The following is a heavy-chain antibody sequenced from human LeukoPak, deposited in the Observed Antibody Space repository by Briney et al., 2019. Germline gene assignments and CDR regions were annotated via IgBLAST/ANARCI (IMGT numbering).Heavy chain of an antibody. J-gene: IGHJ4*02. D-gene: IGHD3-10*01. CDR1: GGSISSSSYY. Sequence: SETLSLTCTVSGGSISSSSYYWGWIRQPPGKGLEWIGSIYYSGSTYYNPSLKSRVTISVDTSKNQFSLKLSSVTAADTAVYYCARIDRSYYSGFDYWGQGTLVTVSS. V-gene: IGHV4-39*07. CDR2: IYYSGST. CDR3: ARIDRSYYSGFDY.